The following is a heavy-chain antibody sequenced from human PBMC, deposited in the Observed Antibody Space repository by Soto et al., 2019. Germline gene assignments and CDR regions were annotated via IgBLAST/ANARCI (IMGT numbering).Heavy chain of an antibody. Sequence: QVQLQESGPGLVKPSQTLSLTCTVSGASISSGDDYWSWIRQPPGKGLEWIGYTHYSWSVNYNPSLKSRVTISADASRSHVALILKSVTAADTAVYYCGRHGNYDIGWFDPWGQGILVTVSS. V-gene: IGHV4-30-4*01. CDR3: GRHGNYDIGWFDP. D-gene: IGHD3-9*01. CDR2: THYSWSV. CDR1: GASISSGDDY. J-gene: IGHJ5*02.